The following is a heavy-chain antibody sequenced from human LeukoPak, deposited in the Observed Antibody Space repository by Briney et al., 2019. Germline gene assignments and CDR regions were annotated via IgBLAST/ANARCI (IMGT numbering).Heavy chain of an antibody. CDR1: GFTFSSYG. CDR3: ARDGVTLVRGVISFDY. Sequence: GGSLRLSCAASGFTFSSYGMHWVRQAPGKGLEWVAVIWFDGSNKYYADSVKGRFTVSRDNSKNTLYLQMNSLRAEDTAVYYCARDGVTLVRGVISFDYWGQGTLVTVSS. V-gene: IGHV3-33*01. D-gene: IGHD3-10*01. CDR2: IWFDGSNK. J-gene: IGHJ4*02.